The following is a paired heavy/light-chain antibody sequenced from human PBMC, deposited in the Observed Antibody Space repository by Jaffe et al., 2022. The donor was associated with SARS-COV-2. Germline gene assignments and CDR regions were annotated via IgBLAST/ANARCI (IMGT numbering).Light chain of an antibody. Sequence: QSALTQPRSLSGSLGQSVTISCTGTSGDIGGHNYVSWYQQIPGKAPKLIISDVTERPSGVPDRFSGSRSGNTASLTISGLQAEDEADYYCSSYAGSYTFVFGSGTKVTFL. CDR2: DVT. CDR3: SSYAGSYTFV. J-gene: IGLJ1*01. CDR1: SGDIGGHNY. V-gene: IGLV2-11*01.
Heavy chain of an antibody. CDR2: ISDDGDKR. V-gene: IGHV3-30*03. Sequence: QVQLVESGGGVVQAGTSLRLSCVASGFSFRSYGMHWVRQAPGKGLEWVAVISDDGDKRFYADSVKGRFTISRSNSRNTLYLEMNSLRSDDTAVYFCARDKYRQWLFGVDYWGQGNQVSVSA. D-gene: IGHD3-16*01. CDR3: ARDKYRQWLFGVDY. CDR1: GFSFRSYG. J-gene: IGHJ4*02.